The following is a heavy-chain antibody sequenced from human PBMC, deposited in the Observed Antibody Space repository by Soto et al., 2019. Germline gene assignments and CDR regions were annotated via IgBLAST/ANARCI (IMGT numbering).Heavy chain of an antibody. CDR3: ARAHVRSGWYDAERLVDY. CDR1: GFTFSSYG. J-gene: IGHJ4*02. Sequence: PGGSLRLSCAASGFTFSSYGMHWVRQAPGKGLEWVAVIWYDGSNKYYADSVKGRFTISRDNSKNTLYLQMNSLRAEDTAVYYCARAHVRSGWYDAERLVDYWGQGTLVTVSS. V-gene: IGHV3-33*01. D-gene: IGHD6-19*01. CDR2: IWYDGSNK.